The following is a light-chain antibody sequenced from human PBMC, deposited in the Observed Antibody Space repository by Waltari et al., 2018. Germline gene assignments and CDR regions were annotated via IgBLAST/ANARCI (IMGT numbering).Light chain of an antibody. J-gene: IGLJ1*01. CDR1: FSDVGAYDY. CDR2: DVS. V-gene: IGLV2-14*03. Sequence: QSALTQPASVSGSPGQSITFSCTGAFSDVGAYDYVSWFQQLPGRAPNLLIYDVSHRPPGVPDRLSGSTSGNTAALTISGTQTVDEGDYYCQAWVSSSILFVFGPGTKVTVL. CDR3: QAWVSSSILFV.